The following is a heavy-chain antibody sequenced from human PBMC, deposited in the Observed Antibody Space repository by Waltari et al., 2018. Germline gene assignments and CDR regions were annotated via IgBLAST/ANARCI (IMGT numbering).Heavy chain of an antibody. CDR1: GGSISSSNW. J-gene: IGHJ6*02. D-gene: IGHD1-26*01. Sequence: QVQLQESGPGLVKPSGTLSLTCAVSGGSISSSNWWSWVRQPPGKGLEWIGEIYHSGSTNDNPSLKSGVTISVDKSKNQFSLKLSSVTAADTAVYYCARALKWELGGRGMDVWGQGTTVTVSS. CDR2: IYHSGST. V-gene: IGHV4-4*02. CDR3: ARALKWELGGRGMDV.